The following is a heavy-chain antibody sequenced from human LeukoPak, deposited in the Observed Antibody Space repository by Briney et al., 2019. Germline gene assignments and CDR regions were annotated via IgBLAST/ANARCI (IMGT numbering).Heavy chain of an antibody. D-gene: IGHD5-12*01. CDR2: LHADGIER. CDR1: GFTLSGYW. V-gene: IGHV3-7*01. Sequence: SGGSLRLSCAASGFTLSGYWMSWVRQAPGKGLEWVARLHADGIERYYVDPVKGRFTISRDNAKNSLHLQMFSLRLDDMAVYYCARGGYSFDYLGQGTLVTVSS. CDR3: ARGGYSFDY. J-gene: IGHJ4*02.